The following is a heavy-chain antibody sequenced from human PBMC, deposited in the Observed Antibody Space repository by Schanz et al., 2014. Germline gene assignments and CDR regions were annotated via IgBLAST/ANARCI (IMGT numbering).Heavy chain of an antibody. CDR3: ARHGGYYDVLNSFDI. Sequence: QLQLQESGPGLVKPSETLSLTCTVSGGSISSGESYWGWIRQSPEEGLQYIGSVYFSGTTAYSPSLKGRVTISVDTSKNQFSLMLTPVTAADTAVYFCARHGGYYDVLNSFDIWGQGTLVTVSS. CDR2: VYFSGTT. CDR1: GGSISSGESY. V-gene: IGHV4-39*01. J-gene: IGHJ5*02. D-gene: IGHD3-16*01.